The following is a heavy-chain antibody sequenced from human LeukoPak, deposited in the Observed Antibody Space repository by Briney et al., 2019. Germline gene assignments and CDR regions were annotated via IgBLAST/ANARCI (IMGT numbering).Heavy chain of an antibody. CDR1: GGTFSTNT. CDR3: ATGVEMATVPARDDAFDI. V-gene: IGHV1-69*06. J-gene: IGHJ3*02. D-gene: IGHD5-24*01. CDR2: IIPIFGTA. Sequence: ASVKVSCKASGGTFSTNTMTWVRQAPGQGLEWMGSIIPIFGTANYAQKFQGRVTITADKSTSTAYMELSSLRSEDTAVYYCATGVEMATVPARDDAFDIWGQGTMVTVSS.